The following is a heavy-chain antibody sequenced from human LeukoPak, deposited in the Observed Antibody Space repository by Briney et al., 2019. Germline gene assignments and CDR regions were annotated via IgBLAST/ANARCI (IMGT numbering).Heavy chain of an antibody. J-gene: IGHJ3*02. CDR2: INSDGSST. Sequence: GGSLRLSCAASGFTFSSYWVHWVRQAPGKGLVWVSRINSDGSSTSYADSVKGRFTISRDNAKNTLYLQMNSLRAEDTAVYYCARASPHYYDSSGFDIWGQGTMVTVSS. D-gene: IGHD3-22*01. CDR1: GFTFSSYW. CDR3: ARASPHYYDSSGFDI. V-gene: IGHV3-74*01.